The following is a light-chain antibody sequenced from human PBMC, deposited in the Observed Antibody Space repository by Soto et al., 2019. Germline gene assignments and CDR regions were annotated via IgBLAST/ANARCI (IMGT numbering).Light chain of an antibody. CDR1: QSLSSW. J-gene: IGKJ4*01. CDR3: QQYNSYSPLT. Sequence: EIQVTQSPSTLSASVGDRGTITCRASQSLSSWLAWYQQKPGKAPKLLIYKASTLESGVPSRFSGSESGTEFTLTITSLQPADFAIYYCQQYNSYSPLTFGGGTKVDIK. CDR2: KAS. V-gene: IGKV1-5*03.